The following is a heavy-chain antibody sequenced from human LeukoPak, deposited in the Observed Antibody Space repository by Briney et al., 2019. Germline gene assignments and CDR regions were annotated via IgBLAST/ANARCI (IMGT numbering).Heavy chain of an antibody. Sequence: GGSLRLSCAASGFTFSSYAMSWVRQAPGKGLEWVSSVSGSGGYTYYAGSVKGRFTISRDNSKNTLYLQMNSLRAEDTAIYYRAKDRPNYYDSSGHYYRRDGDYGGQGTLVTVSS. D-gene: IGHD3-22*01. CDR2: VSGSGGYT. J-gene: IGHJ4*02. V-gene: IGHV3-23*01. CDR1: GFTFSSYA. CDR3: AKDRPNYYDSSGHYYRRDGDY.